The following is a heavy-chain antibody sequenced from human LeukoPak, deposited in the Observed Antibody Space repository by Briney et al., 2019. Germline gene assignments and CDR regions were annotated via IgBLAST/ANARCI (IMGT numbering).Heavy chain of an antibody. J-gene: IGHJ4*02. CDR3: ARTFLSGDGYKVGCFDY. CDR2: IYSGGTT. Sequence: GGSLRLSCAASGFTVSSNYMSWVRQAPGKGLEWVSLIYSGGTTYYADSVKGRFTISRDNSKNTLYLQMNSLTAEDTAVYYCARTFLSGDGYKVGCFDYWGRGTLVTVSS. CDR1: GFTVSSNY. D-gene: IGHD5-24*01. V-gene: IGHV3-53*01.